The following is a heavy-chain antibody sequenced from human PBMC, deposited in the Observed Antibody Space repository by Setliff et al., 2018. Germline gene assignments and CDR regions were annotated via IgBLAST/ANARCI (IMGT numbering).Heavy chain of an antibody. Sequence: RASVKVSCKASGYTFTGYYMHWVRQAPGQGLEWMGWINPNSGGTNYAQKFQGRVTMTRDTSISTAYMELSRLRSDDTAVYYCARDRMISGSNWFDPWGQGALVTVSS. CDR3: ARDRMISGSNWFDP. CDR2: INPNSGGT. D-gene: IGHD1-26*01. V-gene: IGHV1-2*02. J-gene: IGHJ5*02. CDR1: GYTFTGYY.